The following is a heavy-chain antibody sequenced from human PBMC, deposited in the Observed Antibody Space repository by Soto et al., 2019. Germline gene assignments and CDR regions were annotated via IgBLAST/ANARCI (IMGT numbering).Heavy chain of an antibody. CDR1: GGSISSYY. V-gene: IGHV4-59*01. J-gene: IGHJ6*03. CDR3: ARDNWRHYYYYMDV. Sequence: SETLALTCTVSGGSISSYYWGGIRQPPGKGLEWIGYIYYSGSTNYNPSLKSRVTISVDTSKNQFSLKLSSVTAADTAVYYCARDNWRHYYYYMDVWGKGTTVTVSS. CDR2: IYYSGST.